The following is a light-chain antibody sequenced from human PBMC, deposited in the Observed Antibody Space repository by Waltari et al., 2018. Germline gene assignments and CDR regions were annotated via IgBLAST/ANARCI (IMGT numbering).Light chain of an antibody. J-gene: IGKJ4*01. CDR3: QQCNKWPPT. CDR2: DAS. V-gene: IGKV3-15*01. CDR1: ESVATS. Sequence: EMVMTQSPATLSVPPGERVALSCRASESVATSLAWYQQIPGQAPRLLIYDASTRATNVSVRFSGSGSGTEFTLTITSLQSEDFAVYYCQQCNKWPPTFGGGTKVEIK.